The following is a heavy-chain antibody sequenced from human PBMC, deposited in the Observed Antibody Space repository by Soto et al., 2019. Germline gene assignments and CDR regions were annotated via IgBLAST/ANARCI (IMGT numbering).Heavy chain of an antibody. CDR1: GFTFSSYA. V-gene: IGHV3-23*01. J-gene: IGHJ4*02. CDR2: ISGSGGST. Sequence: EVQLLESGGGLVQPGGSLRLSCAASGFTFSSYAMSWVRQAPGKGLEWVSAISGSGGSTYYADSVKGRFTISRDNSKNTLYLQMNSLRAEDTAVYYCAKATDFYYYGSGSYHFDYCGQGTLVTVSS. D-gene: IGHD3-10*01. CDR3: AKATDFYYYGSGSYHFDY.